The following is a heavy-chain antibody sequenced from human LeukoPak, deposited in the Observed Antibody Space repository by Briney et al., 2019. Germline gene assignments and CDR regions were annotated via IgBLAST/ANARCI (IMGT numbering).Heavy chain of an antibody. CDR2: ISYDGSNK. Sequence: GGSLRLSCAASGFTFSSYAMHWVRQAPGKGLEWVAVISYDGSNKYYADPVKGRFTISRDNAKNSLYLQMNSLRAEDTAVYYCATTRRYAFDIWGQGTMVTVSS. V-gene: IGHV3-30-3*01. J-gene: IGHJ3*02. CDR3: ATTRRYAFDI. CDR1: GFTFSSYA.